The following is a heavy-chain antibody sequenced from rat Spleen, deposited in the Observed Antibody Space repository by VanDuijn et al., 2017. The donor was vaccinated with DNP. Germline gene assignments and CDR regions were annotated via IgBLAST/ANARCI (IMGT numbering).Heavy chain of an antibody. Sequence: EVQLQESGPGLVKPSQSLSLTCSVTGYSITSNYWGWIRKFPGKKMEWMAYISYSGITGFNPSLKSRISITRDTSKNQFFLQLNSVTTEDTATYYCTRGAYDAWGQGASVTVSS. CDR3: TRGAYDA. CDR2: ISYSGIT. J-gene: IGHJ4*01. CDR1: GYSITSNY. V-gene: IGHV3-1*01.